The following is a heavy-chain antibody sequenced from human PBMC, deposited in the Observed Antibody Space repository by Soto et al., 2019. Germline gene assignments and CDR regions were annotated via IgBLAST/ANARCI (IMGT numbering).Heavy chain of an antibody. CDR3: AKDITSRQGHQLEGDY. Sequence: QVQLVESGGGVVQPGRSLRLSCAASGFTFSSYGMHWVRQAPGKGLEWVAVISYDGSNKYYADSVKGRFTISRDNSKNXLYLQMNSLRAEDTAVYYCAKDITSRQGHQLEGDYWAQGTLVTVSS. CDR1: GFTFSSYG. D-gene: IGHD6-13*01. J-gene: IGHJ4*02. CDR2: ISYDGSNK. V-gene: IGHV3-30*18.